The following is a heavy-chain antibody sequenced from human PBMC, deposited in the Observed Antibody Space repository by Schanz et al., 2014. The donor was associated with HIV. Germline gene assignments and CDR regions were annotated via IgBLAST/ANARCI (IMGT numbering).Heavy chain of an antibody. J-gene: IGHJ4*02. CDR3: VRETSSGVDYFDY. Sequence: DVQLVESGGGLAQPGGSLRLSCAASGFYFGRYAMTWVRQTPDKGLEWVSVISGSGRKRYYADSIKGRFTISRDNANNSVYLQMNSLRGEDTAVYYCVRETSSGVDYFDYWGQGTLVTVS. D-gene: IGHD3-10*01. V-gene: IGHV3-21*01. CDR2: ISGSGRKR. CDR1: GFYFGRYA.